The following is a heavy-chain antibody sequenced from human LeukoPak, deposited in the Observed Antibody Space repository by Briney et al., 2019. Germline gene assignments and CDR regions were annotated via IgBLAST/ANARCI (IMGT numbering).Heavy chain of an antibody. J-gene: IGHJ5*02. V-gene: IGHV3-30*18. CDR3: VKDATGPAGS. CDR2: ISYDGSNK. Sequence: GRSLRLSCAASGFTFSSYGMHWVRQAPGKGLEWVAVISYDGSNKYYADSVKGRFTISRDNSKNTLYLQMNSLRAEDTAVYYCVKDATGPAGSWGQGTLVTVSS. CDR1: GFTFSSYG. D-gene: IGHD1-14*01.